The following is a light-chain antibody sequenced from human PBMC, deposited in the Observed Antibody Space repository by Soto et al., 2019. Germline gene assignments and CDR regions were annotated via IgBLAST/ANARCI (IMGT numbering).Light chain of an antibody. Sequence: DLQMTQSPSSLSASVGDRVTISCRASHGINSYLAWYQQKPGKVPKLRIYAASTLQSGVPSRFSGRGSGTDFTLTITGLQPEDGATDYCQKYNSAPPVTFGPGTKVDV. CDR3: QKYNSAPPVT. CDR1: HGINSY. V-gene: IGKV1-27*01. CDR2: AAS. J-gene: IGKJ3*01.